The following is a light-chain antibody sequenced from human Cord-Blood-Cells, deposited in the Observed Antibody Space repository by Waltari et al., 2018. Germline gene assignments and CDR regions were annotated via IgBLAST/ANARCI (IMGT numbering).Light chain of an antibody. CDR2: GNH. V-gene: IGLV1-44*01. CDR3: AAWDDSLNGWV. Sequence: QSVLTQPPSASGTPGQRVTISCSGSSSNIGSNTVNWYQQLPGTAPKPLIYGNHRRPLGVPGRFSGSKSGTSASLAISGLQSEDEADYYCAAWDDSLNGWVFGGGTKLTVL. CDR1: SSNIGSNT. J-gene: IGLJ3*02.